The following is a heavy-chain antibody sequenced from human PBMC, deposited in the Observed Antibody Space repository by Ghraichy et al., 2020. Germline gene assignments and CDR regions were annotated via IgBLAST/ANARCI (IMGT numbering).Heavy chain of an antibody. J-gene: IGHJ3*02. Sequence: SETLSLTCTVSGGSVTSAGYYWSWLRQSPGKGPEWIGYMSYSGSTNYNPSLKSRVTLSVDTSKNQFSLNLRSVTAADTAVYHCARGIIAAPVLGAYDIWGQGTTVTVSS. CDR2: MSYSGST. V-gene: IGHV4-61*08. CDR1: GGSVTSAGYY. CDR3: ARGIIAAPVLGAYDI. D-gene: IGHD6-6*01.